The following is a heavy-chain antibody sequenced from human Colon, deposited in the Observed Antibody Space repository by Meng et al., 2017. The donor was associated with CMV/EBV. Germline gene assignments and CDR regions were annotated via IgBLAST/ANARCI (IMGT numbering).Heavy chain of an antibody. CDR3: ARDEAP. Sequence: QVQLVESGGGVVQPGTSLRLSCAASGFTFSSYAMHWVRQAPGKGLEWVAVISYDGTTTYYADSVKGRFTISRDNSKNTVYLQMNSLRGEATAVYYCARDEAPWGQGTLVTVSS. V-gene: IGHV3-30*04. J-gene: IGHJ5*02. CDR1: GFTFSSYA. CDR2: ISYDGTTT.